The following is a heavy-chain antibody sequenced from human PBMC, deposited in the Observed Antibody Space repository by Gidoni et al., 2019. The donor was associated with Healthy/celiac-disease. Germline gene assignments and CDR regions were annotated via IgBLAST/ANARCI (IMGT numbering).Heavy chain of an antibody. D-gene: IGHD1-26*01. CDR2: ISGSGGST. V-gene: IGHV3-23*01. CDR1: GFLFRSYA. J-gene: IGHJ4*02. CDR3: AKGLKVGATLAFDY. Sequence: EVQLLESGGGVVQPGGPLRLPCEASGFLFRSYATSWVRHAPGKGLEWVSAISGSGGSTYYADSVKGRFTISRDNSKSTLYLQMNSLGAEDTAVYDCAKGLKVGATLAFDYWGQGTLVTVSS.